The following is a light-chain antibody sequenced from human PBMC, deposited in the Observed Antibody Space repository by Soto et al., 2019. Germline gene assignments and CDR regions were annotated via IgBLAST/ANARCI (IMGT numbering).Light chain of an antibody. CDR2: DAS. CDR3: QHRHS. J-gene: IGKJ3*01. Sequence: DIVLTQSPATLSLSPGERATLSCRACQSVGRDFAWYQQKPGQAPRLLIYDASNRATGIPVRFSGSGSGTDFILTIGSLQPEDFAVYYCQHRHSFGPGTKVDFK. V-gene: IGKV3-11*01. CDR1: QSVGRD.